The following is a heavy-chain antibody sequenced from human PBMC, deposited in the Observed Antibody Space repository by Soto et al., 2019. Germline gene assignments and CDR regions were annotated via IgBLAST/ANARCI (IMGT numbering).Heavy chain of an antibody. CDR3: AKDRGQRRQWLTDPFDY. J-gene: IGHJ4*02. CDR2: ISYDGTKT. D-gene: IGHD6-19*01. CDR1: GFTFSIYA. V-gene: IGHV3-30*18. Sequence: QVQLVESGGGVVQPGRSLRVSCAASGFTFSIYAMHWVRQAPGTGLEWVAVISYDGTKTYYADSVKGRFTISRDNSKNTVYLQMNSLRDEDTAVYYCAKDRGQRRQWLTDPFDYWGQGTLVTVSP.